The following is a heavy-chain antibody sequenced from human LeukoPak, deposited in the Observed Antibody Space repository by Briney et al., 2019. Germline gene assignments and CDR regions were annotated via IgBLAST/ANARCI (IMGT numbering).Heavy chain of an antibody. J-gene: IGHJ6*03. Sequence: SETLSLTCTVSGGPISSYYWSWIRQPPGKGLEWIGYIYYSGSTNYNPSLKSRVTISVDTSKNQFSLKLSSVTAADTAVYYCARDKEYYMDVWGKGTTVTVSS. V-gene: IGHV4-59*01. CDR1: GGPISSYY. CDR2: IYYSGST. CDR3: ARDKEYYMDV.